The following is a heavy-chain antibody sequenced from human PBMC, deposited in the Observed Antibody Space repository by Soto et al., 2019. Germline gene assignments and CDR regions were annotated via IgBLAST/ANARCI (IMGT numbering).Heavy chain of an antibody. V-gene: IGHV5-10-1*01. D-gene: IGHD3-22*01. CDR2: IDPSDSQT. CDR3: ARQIYDSDTGPNFQYYFDS. Sequence: GESLKISCKGSGYSFAGYWITWVRQKPGKGLEWMGRIDPSDSQTYYSPSFRGHVTISATKSITTVFLQWSSLRASDTALYYCARQIYDSDTGPNFQYYFDSWGQGTPVTVSS. J-gene: IGHJ4*02. CDR1: GYSFAGYW.